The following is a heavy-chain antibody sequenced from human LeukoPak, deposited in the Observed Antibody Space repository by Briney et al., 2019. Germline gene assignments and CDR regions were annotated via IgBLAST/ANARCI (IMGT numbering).Heavy chain of an antibody. CDR3: ARYTRGSTDY. CDR2: IIPIFGTA. Sequence: SVKVSCKASGGTFSSYAISWVRQAPGQGLEWMGGIIPIFGTANYAQKFQGRVTLTTDTSTTTAYMDLRSLRSDDTAVYYCARYTRGSTDYWGQGTLVTISS. D-gene: IGHD6-19*01. V-gene: IGHV1-69*05. CDR1: GGTFSSYA. J-gene: IGHJ4*02.